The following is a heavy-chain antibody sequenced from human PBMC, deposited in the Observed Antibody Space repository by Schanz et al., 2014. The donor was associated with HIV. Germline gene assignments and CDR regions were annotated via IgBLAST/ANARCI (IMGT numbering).Heavy chain of an antibody. CDR3: AKTSITLGMDV. CDR1: GFTFSTYG. J-gene: IGHJ6*02. Sequence: QVQLVESGGGVVQPGRSLRLSCAASGFTFSTYGMHWVRQGPGKGLEWVAFISYDGSNKYYADSVKGRFTISRDNSKNTLYLQMNSLRGEDTAIYYCAKTSITLGMDVWGQGTTVTVSS. CDR2: ISYDGSNK. V-gene: IGHV3-30*18. D-gene: IGHD1-20*01.